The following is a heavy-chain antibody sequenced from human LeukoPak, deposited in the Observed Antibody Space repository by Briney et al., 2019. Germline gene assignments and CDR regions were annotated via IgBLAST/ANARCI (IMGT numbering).Heavy chain of an antibody. CDR3: ARVPGGYSYGFGLDY. V-gene: IGHV1-8*01. Sequence: ASVKVSCKASGYTFTSYDINWVRQATGQGLEWMGWMNPSSGNTGYAQKFQGRATMTRNTSISTAYMELSSLRSEDTAVYYCARVPGGYSYGFGLDYWGQGTLVTVSS. CDR1: GYTFTSYD. J-gene: IGHJ4*02. D-gene: IGHD5-18*01. CDR2: MNPSSGNT.